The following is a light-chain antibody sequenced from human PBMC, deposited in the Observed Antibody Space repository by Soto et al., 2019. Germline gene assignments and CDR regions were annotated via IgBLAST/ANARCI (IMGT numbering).Light chain of an antibody. CDR3: QQFDTLIT. J-gene: IGKJ5*01. CDR2: DAS. CDR1: QDISFF. V-gene: IGKV1-33*01. Sequence: DIQMTQSPSSLSASVGDRVTITCQASQDISFFLNWYKQKPGKAPKLLIYDASILQAGVPSRFSGGGSGTDFTFTISSLHPEDVATYYCQQFDTLITFGQGTRLEIK.